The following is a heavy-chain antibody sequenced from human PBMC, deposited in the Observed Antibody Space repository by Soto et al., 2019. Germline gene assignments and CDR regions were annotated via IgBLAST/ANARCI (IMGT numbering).Heavy chain of an antibody. J-gene: IGHJ4*02. V-gene: IGHV4-61*01. CDR3: AREPLAHSYFDL. CDR1: GGSVRDGSYY. CDR2: MYNSERT. Sequence: TSETLSLTCTVSGGSVRDGSYYWAWLRQPPGKGLEWIGRMYNSERTNYNPSLKSRVTMSMDTSKNQFSLKLTSVTAADTAVYFCAREPLAHSYFDLWGQGTLVTVSS.